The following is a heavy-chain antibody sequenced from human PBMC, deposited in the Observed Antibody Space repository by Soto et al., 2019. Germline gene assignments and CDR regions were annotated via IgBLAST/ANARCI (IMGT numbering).Heavy chain of an antibody. CDR3: AKVSGDSGYHYF. Sequence: GRARRAPSSGSAGMPSTYSMLGFRQVPGKGLEWLAYTSFDGRSKDHADSVKGRFFISRGNSKSTLYLQMNRLRAEDTAVYYCAKVSGDSGYHYF. D-gene: IGHD6-25*01. CDR2: TSFDGRSK. CDR1: AGMPSTYS. V-gene: IGHV3-30-3*01. J-gene: IGHJ2*01.